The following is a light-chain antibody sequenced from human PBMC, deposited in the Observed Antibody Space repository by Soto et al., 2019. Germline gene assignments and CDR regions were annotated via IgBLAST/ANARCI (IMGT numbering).Light chain of an antibody. CDR2: AAS. CDR3: QHSYSTPIT. V-gene: IGKV1-39*01. CDR1: QSISSY. J-gene: IGKJ5*01. Sequence: QMTQSPSSLSASVGDRVTITCRASQSISSYLNWYQQKPGKAPKLLIYAASSLQSGVPSRFSGNSYGTDFTLTISSMQPEDCATNYCQHSYSTPITFGQGTRLEIK.